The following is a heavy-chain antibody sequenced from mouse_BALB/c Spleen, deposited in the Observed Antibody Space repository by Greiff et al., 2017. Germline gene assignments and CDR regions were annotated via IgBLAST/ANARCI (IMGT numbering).Heavy chain of an antibody. D-gene: IGHD1-1*01. CDR1: GFTFSSFG. CDR2: ISSGSSTI. Sequence: DVKLVESGGGLVQPGGSRKLSCAASGFTFSSFGMHWVRQAPEKGLEWVAYISSGSSTIYYADTVKGRFTISRDNPKNTLFLQMTSLRSEDTAMYYCARRDYGSSFYWYFYVWGAGTTVTVSS. V-gene: IGHV5-17*02. J-gene: IGHJ1*01. CDR3: ARRDYGSSFYWYFYV.